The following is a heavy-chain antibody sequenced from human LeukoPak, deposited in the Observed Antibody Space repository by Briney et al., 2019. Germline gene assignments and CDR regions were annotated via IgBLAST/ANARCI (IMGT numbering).Heavy chain of an antibody. Sequence: GASVKVSCKASGYTFTSYDINWVRQATGQGLEWMGWMNPNSGNTGYAQKFQGRVTMTRNTSISTAYMELSSLRSEDTAVYYCARDSPYSSSYFYYYYHMDVWGKGTTVTVSS. D-gene: IGHD6-13*01. CDR3: ARDSPYSSSYFYYYYHMDV. V-gene: IGHV1-8*01. CDR2: MNPNSGNT. J-gene: IGHJ6*03. CDR1: GYTFTSYD.